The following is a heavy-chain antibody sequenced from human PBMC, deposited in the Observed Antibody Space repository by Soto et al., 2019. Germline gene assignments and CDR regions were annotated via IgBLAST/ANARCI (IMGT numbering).Heavy chain of an antibody. CDR1: GCTFSSYA. D-gene: IGHD6-6*01. CDR2: IIPIFGTA. J-gene: IGHJ6*02. CDR3: AAPEYSSSYQGLAPGCYYYGMDV. Sequence: SVKVSCKASGCTFSSYAISWVRQAPGQGLEWMGGIIPIFGTANYAQKFQGRVTITADKSTSTAYMELSSLRSEDTAVYYCAAPEYSSSYQGLAPGCYYYGMDVWGQGTTVTVSS. V-gene: IGHV1-69*06.